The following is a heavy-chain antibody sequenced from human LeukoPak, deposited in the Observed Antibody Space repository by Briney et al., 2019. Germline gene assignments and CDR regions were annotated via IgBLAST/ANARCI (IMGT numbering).Heavy chain of an antibody. Sequence: SETLSLTCTVSGGSISSYYWSWIRQPPGKGLEWIGYIYYSGSTNYNPSLTSRVTISVDTSKNQFSLKLSSVTAADTAVYYCARASRRVVPANQDYYYYYGMDVWGQGTTVTVSS. J-gene: IGHJ6*02. CDR1: GGSISSYY. CDR2: IYYSGST. D-gene: IGHD2-2*01. CDR3: ARASRRVVPANQDYYYYYGMDV. V-gene: IGHV4-59*01.